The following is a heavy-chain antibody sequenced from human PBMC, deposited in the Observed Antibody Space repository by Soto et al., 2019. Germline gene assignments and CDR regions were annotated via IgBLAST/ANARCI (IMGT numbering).Heavy chain of an antibody. D-gene: IGHD6-13*01. CDR2: IWYDGSNK. V-gene: IGHV3-33*01. Sequence: LRLSCAASGFTFSSYGMHWVRQAPGKGLEWVAVIWYDGSNKYYADSVKGRFTISRDNSKNTLYLQMNSLRAEDTAVYYCARAKQLRYAFDIWGQGTMVTVSS. CDR1: GFTFSSYG. J-gene: IGHJ3*02. CDR3: ARAKQLRYAFDI.